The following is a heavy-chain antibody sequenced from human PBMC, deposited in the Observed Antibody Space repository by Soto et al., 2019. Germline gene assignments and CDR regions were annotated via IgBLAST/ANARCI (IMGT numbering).Heavy chain of an antibody. J-gene: IGHJ6*02. Sequence: SETLSLTCTVSGASISSGDHYWSWIRQSPGKGLEWIGYIYYRGSTDYNPSLKSRVTISVDTSKNQFSLKVSSVTAADTAVYYCASSGVPGASANYYYYGMDVWGQGTTVTVSS. V-gene: IGHV4-30-4*02. CDR1: GASISSGDHY. CDR2: IYYRGST. CDR3: ASSGVPGASANYYYYGMDV. D-gene: IGHD2-2*01.